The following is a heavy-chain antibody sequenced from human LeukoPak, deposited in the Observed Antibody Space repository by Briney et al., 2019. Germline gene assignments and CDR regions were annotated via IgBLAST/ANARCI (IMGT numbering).Heavy chain of an antibody. D-gene: IGHD3-9*01. J-gene: IGHJ3*02. CDR3: ARDNYDILTGYGDAFDI. CDR2: IYTSGST. V-gene: IGHV4-4*07. CDR1: GGSISSYY. Sequence: PSETLSLTSTVSGGSISSYYWSWIRQPAGKGLEWIGRIYTSGSTNYNPSLKSRVTMSVDTSKNQFSLKLSSVTAADTAVYYCARDNYDILTGYGDAFDIWGQGTMVTVSS.